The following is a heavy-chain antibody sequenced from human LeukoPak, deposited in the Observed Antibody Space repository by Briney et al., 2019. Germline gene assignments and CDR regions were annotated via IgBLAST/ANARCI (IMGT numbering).Heavy chain of an antibody. CDR3: AREVSGSDYYRAYDY. D-gene: IGHD3-3*01. Sequence: SETLSLTCTVSGGSISTYYWSWIRQPAGKGLEWIGRLSSSGTTNYNTSLKSRVTMSVDTSTNQLSLNLTSVTAADTAVYYCAREVSGSDYYRAYDYWGQGTLVTVSS. CDR2: LSSSGTT. CDR1: GGSISTYY. V-gene: IGHV4-4*07. J-gene: IGHJ4*02.